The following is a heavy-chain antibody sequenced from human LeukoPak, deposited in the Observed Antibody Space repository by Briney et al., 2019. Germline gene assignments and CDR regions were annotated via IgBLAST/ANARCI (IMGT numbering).Heavy chain of an antibody. CDR1: GYMFSIYW. CDR3: ASLNYYDSSGYPYYFDY. D-gene: IGHD3-22*01. Sequence: GESLKISCQASGYMFSIYWIGWVRQRPGKGLEWMGIVYSGDSDTKYNPSFQGHVTISADSSTKTAYLEWSSLNASDTAMYYCASLNYYDSSGYPYYFDYWGQGTLVTVSS. CDR2: VYSGDSDT. V-gene: IGHV5-51*01. J-gene: IGHJ4*02.